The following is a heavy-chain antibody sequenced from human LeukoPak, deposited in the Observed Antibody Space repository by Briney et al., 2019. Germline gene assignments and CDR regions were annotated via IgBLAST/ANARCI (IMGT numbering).Heavy chain of an antibody. J-gene: IGHJ4*02. D-gene: IGHD3-22*01. CDR2: INPNSGGT. CDR1: GYTFTGYY. V-gene: IGHV1-2*06. CDR3: AIARVTMIVVVTLRY. Sequence: ASVKVSCKASGYTFTGYYMHWVRQAPGQGLEWMGRINPNSGGTNYAQKFQGRVTMTRDTSISTAYMELSRLRSDDTAAYYCAIARVTMIVVVTLRYWGQGTLVTVSS.